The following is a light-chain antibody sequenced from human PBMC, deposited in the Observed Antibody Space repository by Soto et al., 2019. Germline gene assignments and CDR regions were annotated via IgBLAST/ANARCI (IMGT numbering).Light chain of an antibody. CDR3: SSYADSDTLL. J-gene: IGLJ3*02. V-gene: IGLV2-8*01. Sequence: QSVLTQPPSTSGSPGQSVTISCTXTXXXVGGYNYVSWYQQHPGKVPKLIIYEVSRRPSGVPYRFSGSKSGNTASLTVSGLQPEDAADYYCSSYADSDTLLFGGGTKLTVL. CDR2: EVS. CDR1: XXXVGGYNY.